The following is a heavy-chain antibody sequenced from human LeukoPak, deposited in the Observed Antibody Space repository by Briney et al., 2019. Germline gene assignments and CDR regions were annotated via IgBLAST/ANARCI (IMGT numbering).Heavy chain of an antibody. CDR1: GGSISSSNW. CDR3: ARDYKSPTDGDYLPFGY. Sequence: SETLSLTCAVSGGSISSSNWWSWVRQPPGKGLEWIGEIYHSGSTNYNPSLKSRVTISVDKSKNQFSLKLSSVTAADTAVYYCARDYKSPTDGDYLPFGYWGQGTLVTVSS. J-gene: IGHJ4*02. D-gene: IGHD4-17*01. CDR2: IYHSGST. V-gene: IGHV4-4*02.